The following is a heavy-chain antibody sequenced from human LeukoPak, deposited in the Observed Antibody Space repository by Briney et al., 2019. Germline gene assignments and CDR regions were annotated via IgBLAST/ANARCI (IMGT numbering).Heavy chain of an antibody. Sequence: PGGSLRLSCAASGFTFSSYAMHWVRQAPGKGLEWVAVISYDGSNKYYADSVKGRFTISRDNSKDTLYLQMNSLRAEDTAVYYCARGSRTSSPTNYFDYWGQGTLVTVSS. CDR1: GFTFSSYA. CDR3: ARGSRTSSPTNYFDY. J-gene: IGHJ4*02. D-gene: IGHD6-6*01. CDR2: ISYDGSNK. V-gene: IGHV3-30*04.